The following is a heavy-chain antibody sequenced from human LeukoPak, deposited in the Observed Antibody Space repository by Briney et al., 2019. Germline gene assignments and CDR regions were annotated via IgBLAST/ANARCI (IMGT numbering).Heavy chain of an antibody. CDR2: INPSSGGT. D-gene: IGHD3-16*02. CDR1: GYTFTGYY. Sequence: ASVKVSCKASGYTFTGYYMLWVRRAPGQGLEWMGWINPSSGGTNYAQKFQGRVTMTRDTSITTAYMELSRLRSDDTAVYYCARDPITFGGVIVIPEILGMDVWGQGTTVTVSS. J-gene: IGHJ6*02. V-gene: IGHV1-2*02. CDR3: ARDPITFGGVIVIPEILGMDV.